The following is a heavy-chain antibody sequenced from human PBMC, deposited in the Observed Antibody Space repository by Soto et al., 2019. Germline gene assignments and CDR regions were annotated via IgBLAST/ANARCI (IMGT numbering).Heavy chain of an antibody. CDR2: VRGDNGHT. V-gene: IGHV1-18*01. CDR3: ARDLGYCRSGTCCREWFAP. D-gene: IGHD2-15*01. CDR1: GYTFTTHG. J-gene: IGHJ5*02. Sequence: QVQLVQSGAEVKKPGASVKVSCKASGYTFTTHGISWVRQVPGQGLEWMGWVRGDNGHTNYAQSLQGRVTMTTDTTTNTAYRELKIMRSDDTSVYDCARDLGYCRSGTCCREWFAPLGQGTLVTVSS.